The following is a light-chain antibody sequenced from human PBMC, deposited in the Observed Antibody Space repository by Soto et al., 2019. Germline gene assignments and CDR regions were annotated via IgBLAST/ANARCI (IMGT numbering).Light chain of an antibody. CDR1: QSVSNNY. CDR3: QKLHNFPLT. Sequence: EIVLTQSPGTLSLSPGERATLSVRASQSVSNNYLAWYQQKPGQAPRLLIYGASNRATGIPDRFSGSGSGTEFTLTISSLQPDDFASYYCQKLHNFPLTFGQGTRLEIK. CDR2: GAS. J-gene: IGKJ5*01. V-gene: IGKV3-20*01.